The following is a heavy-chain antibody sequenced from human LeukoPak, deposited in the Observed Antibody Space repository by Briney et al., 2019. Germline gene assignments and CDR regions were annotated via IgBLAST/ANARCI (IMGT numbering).Heavy chain of an antibody. J-gene: IGHJ3*02. Sequence: GGSLRLSCAASGITFSNYGMHWVRQAPGKGLEWVAFIRNDGTYKYYADSVKGRFTVSRDNSKNTLYIEMNSLRAEDTAVYYCAKDLGYCSTSSCSVAFDIWGQGTMVTVSS. CDR1: GITFSNYG. CDR2: IRNDGTYK. D-gene: IGHD2-2*03. V-gene: IGHV3-30*02. CDR3: AKDLGYCSTSSCSVAFDI.